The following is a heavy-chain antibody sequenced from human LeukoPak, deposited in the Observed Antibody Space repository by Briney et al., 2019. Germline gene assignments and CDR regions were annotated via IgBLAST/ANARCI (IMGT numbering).Heavy chain of an antibody. Sequence: SETLSLTCTVSGGSISSYYWSWIRQPPGKGLEWIGYIYYSGSTNYNPSLKSRVTISVDTSKNQFSLKLSSVTAADTAVYYCAGRVLRYFDWFYWGQGTLVTVSS. J-gene: IGHJ4*02. D-gene: IGHD3-9*01. V-gene: IGHV4-59*12. CDR3: AGRVLRYFDWFY. CDR2: IYYSGST. CDR1: GGSISSYY.